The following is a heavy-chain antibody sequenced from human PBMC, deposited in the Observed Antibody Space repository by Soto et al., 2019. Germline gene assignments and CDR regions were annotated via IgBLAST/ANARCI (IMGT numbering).Heavy chain of an antibody. CDR2: ISSSSSYI. J-gene: IGHJ4*02. V-gene: IGHV3-21*01. D-gene: IGHD3-22*01. CDR1: GFTFSSYS. Sequence: EVQLVESGGGLVKPGGSLRLSCAASGFTFSSYSMNWVRQAPGTGMEWVSSISSSSSYIYYADSVKGRFTISRDNAKNSLYLQMNILRAEDTAVYYCARLTSSDSSGYYCYWGQGTLVTVSS. CDR3: ARLTSSDSSGYYCY.